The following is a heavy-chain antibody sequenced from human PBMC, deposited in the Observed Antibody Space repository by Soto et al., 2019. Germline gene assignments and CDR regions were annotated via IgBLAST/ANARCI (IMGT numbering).Heavy chain of an antibody. CDR3: ARGPYDYVWGSYRYIYYYYGMDV. CDR2: MNPNSGNT. D-gene: IGHD3-16*02. Sequence: ASVKVSCKASGCTFTSYDINWVRQATGQGLEWMGWMNPNSGNTGYAQKFQGRVTMTRSTSISTAYMELSSLRSEDTAVYYCARGPYDYVWGSYRYIYYYYGMDVWGQGTTVTVSS. V-gene: IGHV1-8*01. CDR1: GCTFTSYD. J-gene: IGHJ6*02.